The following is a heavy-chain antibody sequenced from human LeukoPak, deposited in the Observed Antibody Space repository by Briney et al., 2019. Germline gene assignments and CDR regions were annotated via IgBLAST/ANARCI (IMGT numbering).Heavy chain of an antibody. D-gene: IGHD3-10*01. CDR1: GFTFSSYA. V-gene: IGHV3-30*04. CDR3: ARDPMVRGDHFDY. J-gene: IGHJ4*02. CDR2: ISYDGSNK. Sequence: GGSLRLSCAASGFTFSSYAMSWVRQAPGKGLEWVAVISYDGSNKYYADSVKGRFTISRDNSKNTLYLQMNSLRAEDTAVYYCARDPMVRGDHFDYWGQGTLVTVSS.